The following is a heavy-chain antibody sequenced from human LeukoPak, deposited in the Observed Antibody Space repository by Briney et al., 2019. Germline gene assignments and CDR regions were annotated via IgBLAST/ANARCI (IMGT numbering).Heavy chain of an antibody. J-gene: IGHJ5*02. V-gene: IGHV4-4*07. CDR1: GGSISTYY. D-gene: IGHD7-27*01. Sequence: PSETLTLPCTASGGSISTYYWSWLRQPTGKGLEWVERSYTRGGTNYNPPLKSRVTMSVDTSKNQFSLKLSSVTAADTAVYYCAADWGLYGSHAWGQGTLVTVSS. CDR3: AADWGLYGSHA. CDR2: SYTRGGT.